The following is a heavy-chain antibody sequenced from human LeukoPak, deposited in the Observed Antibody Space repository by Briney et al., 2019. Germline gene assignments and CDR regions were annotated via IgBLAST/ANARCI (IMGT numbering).Heavy chain of an antibody. CDR3: ARDQAMVRGSLSGMDV. Sequence: ASVKVSCKASGYTFTGYYMHWVRQAPRQGLEWMGWINPNSGGTNYAQKFQGRVPMTRDTSISTAYMELSRLRSDDTAVYYCARDQAMVRGSLSGMDVWGQGTTVTVSS. CDR2: INPNSGGT. V-gene: IGHV1-2*02. D-gene: IGHD3-10*01. CDR1: GYTFTGYY. J-gene: IGHJ6*02.